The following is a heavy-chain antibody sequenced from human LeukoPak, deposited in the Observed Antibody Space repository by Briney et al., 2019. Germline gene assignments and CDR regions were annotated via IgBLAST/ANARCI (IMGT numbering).Heavy chain of an antibody. V-gene: IGHV1-8*01. J-gene: IGHJ5*02. CDR2: MNPNSGNT. D-gene: IGHD3-3*01. Sequence: ASVKVSCKASGYTFTSYDINWVRQATGQGLEWMGWMNPNSGNTGYAQKFQDRVTMTRNTSISTAYMELSSLRSDDTAVYYCARGLEWLTRRHTWFDPWGQGTLVTVSS. CDR1: GYTFTSYD. CDR3: ARGLEWLTRRHTWFDP.